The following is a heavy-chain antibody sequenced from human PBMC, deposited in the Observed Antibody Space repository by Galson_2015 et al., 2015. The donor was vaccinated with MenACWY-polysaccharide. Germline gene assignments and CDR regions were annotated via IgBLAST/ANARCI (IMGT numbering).Heavy chain of an antibody. CDR2: IDSDGTSK. CDR1: GFTFSSDW. V-gene: IGHV3-74*01. D-gene: IGHD3-16*01. CDR3: ARGTVWERTVGVDY. Sequence: SLRLSCAASGFTFSSDWMHWVRHAPGKGLVWISRIDSDGTSKTYADSVKGRFTISRDNAKNTLYLQMNSLRAEDTAVYYCARGTVWERTVGVDYSGQGTLGTVSS. J-gene: IGHJ4*02.